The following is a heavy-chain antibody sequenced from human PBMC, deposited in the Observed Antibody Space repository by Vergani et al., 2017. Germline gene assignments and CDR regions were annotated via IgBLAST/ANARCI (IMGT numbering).Heavy chain of an antibody. D-gene: IGHD6-13*01. CDR1: GFTFSSYA. Sequence: EVQLLESGGGLVQPGGSLRLSCAASGFTFSSYAMSWVRQAPGKGLEWVSAISGSGGSTYYADSVKGRFTISRDNSKNTLYLQMNSLSAEDTAVYYCTKRGSSWQAVDYWGQGTLVTVSS. CDR2: ISGSGGST. J-gene: IGHJ4*02. CDR3: TKRGSSWQAVDY. V-gene: IGHV3-23*01.